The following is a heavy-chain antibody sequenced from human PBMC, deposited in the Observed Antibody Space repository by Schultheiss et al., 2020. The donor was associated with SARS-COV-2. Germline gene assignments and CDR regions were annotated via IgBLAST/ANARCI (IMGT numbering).Heavy chain of an antibody. CDR3: ARGPEGTIFGVGNYLDYYFDY. D-gene: IGHD3-3*01. CDR2: INPNSGGT. CDR1: GYTFTGYY. V-gene: IGHV1-2*06. J-gene: IGHJ4*02. Sequence: ASVKVSCKASGYTFTGYYMHWVRQAPGQGLEWMGRINPNSGGTNYAQKLQGRVTMTIDTSTSTAYMELSRLRSDDTAVYYCARGPEGTIFGVGNYLDYYFDYWGQGTLVTVSS.